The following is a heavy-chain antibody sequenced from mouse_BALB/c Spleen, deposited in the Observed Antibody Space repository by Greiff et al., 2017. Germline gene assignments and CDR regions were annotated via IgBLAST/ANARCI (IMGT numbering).Heavy chain of an antibody. Sequence: DVKLVESGGGLVQPGGSRKLSCAASGFTFSSFGMHWVRQAPEKGLEWVAYISSGSSTIYYADTVKGRFTISRDNPKNTLFLQMTSLRSEDTAMYYCARGPNYYGSSPWFAYWGQGTLVTVSA. J-gene: IGHJ3*01. V-gene: IGHV5-17*02. D-gene: IGHD1-1*01. CDR3: ARGPNYYGSSPWFAY. CDR1: GFTFSSFG. CDR2: ISSGSSTI.